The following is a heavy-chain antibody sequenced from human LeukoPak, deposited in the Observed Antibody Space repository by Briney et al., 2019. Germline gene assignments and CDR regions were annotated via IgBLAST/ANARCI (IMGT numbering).Heavy chain of an antibody. V-gene: IGHV3-23*01. CDR1: GFTFSSYA. Sequence: GGSLRLSCAASGFTFSSYAMSWVRQAPGKGLEWVSAISGSGGSTYYADSVKGRFTISRDNSKNTLYLQMNSLRAEDTAVYYCAKGGSPLPAAFGYNWFDPWGQGTLVTVSS. J-gene: IGHJ5*02. D-gene: IGHD2-2*01. CDR2: ISGSGGST. CDR3: AKGGSPLPAAFGYNWFDP.